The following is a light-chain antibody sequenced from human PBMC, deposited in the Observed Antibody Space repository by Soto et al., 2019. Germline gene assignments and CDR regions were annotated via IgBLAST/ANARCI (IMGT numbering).Light chain of an antibody. V-gene: IGLV2-8*01. CDR1: SSDVGGYNY. CDR3: SSYAGSIYV. J-gene: IGLJ1*01. Sequence: QFALTQTPSSSGSPGQSVTISCTGTSSDVGGYNYVSWYQQHPGKAPKLMIYEVSKRPSGDPDRFSGSKSGNTASLTVSGLQAEDEADYYCSSYAGSIYVFGTGTKVTVL. CDR2: EVS.